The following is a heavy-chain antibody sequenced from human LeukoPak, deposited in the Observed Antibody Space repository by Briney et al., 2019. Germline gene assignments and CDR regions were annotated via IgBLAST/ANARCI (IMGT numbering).Heavy chain of an antibody. CDR3: ARDHCVGSTSCYTFDY. V-gene: IGHV3-30-3*01. CDR1: GFTFSSYA. J-gene: IGHJ4*02. Sequence: GGSLRLSCAASGFTFSSYAMHWVRQAPGKGLEWVAVISYDGSNEYYADSVKGRFTISRDNSKNTLYLQMNSLRAEDTAVYYCARDHCVGSTSCYTFDYWGQGTLVTVSS. CDR2: ISYDGSNE. D-gene: IGHD2-2*02.